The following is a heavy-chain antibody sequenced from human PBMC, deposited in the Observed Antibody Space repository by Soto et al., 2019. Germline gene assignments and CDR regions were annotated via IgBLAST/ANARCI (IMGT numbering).Heavy chain of an antibody. Sequence: GESLKISCKGSGYDFATYWIGWVRQMPGKGLEWMGIIYPGDSDTKYSPSFQGQVTISVDKSISTAYLQWSSLKASDTAMYYCARKRYNRGQTDNAMDVWGQGTTVTVSS. CDR2: IYPGDSDT. V-gene: IGHV5-51*01. CDR3: ARKRYNRGQTDNAMDV. CDR1: GYDFATYW. J-gene: IGHJ6*02. D-gene: IGHD6-19*01.